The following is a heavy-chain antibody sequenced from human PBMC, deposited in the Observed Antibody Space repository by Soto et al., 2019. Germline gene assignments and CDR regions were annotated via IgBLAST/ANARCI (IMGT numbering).Heavy chain of an antibody. D-gene: IGHD6-13*01. CDR2: IWYDGSNK. CDR1: GFTFSSYG. CDR3: ARDLGSSWTRPYGMDV. J-gene: IGHJ6*02. V-gene: IGHV3-33*01. Sequence: QVPLVESGGGVVQPGRSLRLSCAASGFTFSSYGMHWVRQAPGKGLEWVAVIWYDGSNKYYADSVKGRFTISRDNSKNTLYLQMNSLRAEDTAVYYCARDLGSSWTRPYGMDVWGQGTTVTVSS.